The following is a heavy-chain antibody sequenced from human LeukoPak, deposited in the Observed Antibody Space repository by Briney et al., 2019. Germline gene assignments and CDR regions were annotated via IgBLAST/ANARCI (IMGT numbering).Heavy chain of an antibody. Sequence: SETLSLTCTVSDDSISDYYRGWIRQPPGKGLEWIGYFHNSGTSTYNPSLKSRVTISADTSKNQFSLKLNSLTTADTAVYYCTRGAGWLIGYWGQGILVSVSS. V-gene: IGHV4-59*01. CDR3: TRGAGWLIGY. CDR1: DDSISDYY. CDR2: FHNSGTS. J-gene: IGHJ4*02. D-gene: IGHD3-16*01.